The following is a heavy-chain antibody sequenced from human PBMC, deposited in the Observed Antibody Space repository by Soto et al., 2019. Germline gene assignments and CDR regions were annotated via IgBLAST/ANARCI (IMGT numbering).Heavy chain of an antibody. CDR2: LYYSGST. D-gene: IGHD4-17*01. J-gene: IGHJ3*02. Sequence: ETLSLTCTVSGGSVNTDNYYWTWIRQPPGKRLEWIGSLYYSGSTNYNPSLKSRVTISVDTSKSQFSLKLSSVTAADTAVYYCARRYGRAFDIWGQGTMVTVSS. CDR1: GGSVNTDNYY. V-gene: IGHV4-61*01. CDR3: ARRYGRAFDI.